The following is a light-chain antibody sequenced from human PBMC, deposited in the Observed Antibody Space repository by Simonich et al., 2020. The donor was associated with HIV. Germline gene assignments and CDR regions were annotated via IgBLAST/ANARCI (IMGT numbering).Light chain of an antibody. CDR2: TNN. CDR3: CSYAGRYTLV. J-gene: IGLJ2*01. CDR1: RSNIGSNY. V-gene: IGLV1-47*01. Sequence: QSVLTQPPSASGTPGQRVTISCSGSRSNIGSNYVYWYQQLPGTAPKLLIYTNNQRPSGVPDRFSGSKSGTSASLAISGLRSEDEANYYCCSYAGRYTLVFGGGTKLTVL.